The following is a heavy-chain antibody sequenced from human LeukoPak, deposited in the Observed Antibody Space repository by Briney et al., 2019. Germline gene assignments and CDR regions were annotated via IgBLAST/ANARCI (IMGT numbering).Heavy chain of an antibody. CDR2: IYTSGST. CDR1: GGSLSPYY. V-gene: IGHV4-4*07. D-gene: IGHD3-3*01. J-gene: IGHJ6*03. CDR3: ARDFTIFGVSYYYYMDV. Sequence: SETLSLTCTISGGSLSPYYWNWIRQPAGKGLEWIGRIYTSGSTNYNPSLKSRVTMSVDTSKNQFSLKLSSVTAADTAVYYCARDFTIFGVSYYYYMDVWGKGTTVTVSS.